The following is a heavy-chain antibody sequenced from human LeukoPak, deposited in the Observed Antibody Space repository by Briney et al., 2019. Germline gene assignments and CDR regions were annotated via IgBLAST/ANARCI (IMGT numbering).Heavy chain of an antibody. CDR2: IYYGGST. Sequence: SETLSLTCTVSGGSFSSSSYYWGWIRQPPGKGLEWIGSIYYGGSTYYNSSLKSRVTISVDKSKNQFSLKLSSVTAADTAVYYCARSSIAARAMDVWGKGTTVTVSS. J-gene: IGHJ6*03. V-gene: IGHV4-39*07. D-gene: IGHD6-6*01. CDR3: ARSSIAARAMDV. CDR1: GGSFSSSSYY.